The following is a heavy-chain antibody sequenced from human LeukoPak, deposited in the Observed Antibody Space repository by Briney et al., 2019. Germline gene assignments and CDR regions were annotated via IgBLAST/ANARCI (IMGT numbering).Heavy chain of an antibody. V-gene: IGHV4-34*01. CDR3: ARGRPDGSGSYYKFDP. CDR2: ISHTGST. Sequence: SETLSLTCAVSRGSFSDYYLNWLRQPPGKGLEWIGEISHTGSTNYNTSLKSRVTISLDTSKNQFSLKLTSVTAAHTAVYYCARGRPDGSGSYYKFDPWGQGTLVTVSS. D-gene: IGHD3-10*01. J-gene: IGHJ5*02. CDR1: RGSFSDYY.